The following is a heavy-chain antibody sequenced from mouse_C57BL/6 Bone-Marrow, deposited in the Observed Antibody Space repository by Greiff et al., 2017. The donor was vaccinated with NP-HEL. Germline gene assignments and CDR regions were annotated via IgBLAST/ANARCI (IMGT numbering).Heavy chain of an antibody. CDR3: ARPSVTTVVATDY. D-gene: IGHD1-1*01. Sequence: EVKLVESGGGLVQPGGSLKLSCAASGFTFSDYYMYWVRQTPEKRLEWVAYISNGGGSTYYPDTVKGRFTISRDNAKNTLYLQMSRLKSEDTAMYYCARPSVTTVVATDYWGQGTTLTVSS. J-gene: IGHJ2*01. CDR1: GFTFSDYY. CDR2: ISNGGGST. V-gene: IGHV5-12*01.